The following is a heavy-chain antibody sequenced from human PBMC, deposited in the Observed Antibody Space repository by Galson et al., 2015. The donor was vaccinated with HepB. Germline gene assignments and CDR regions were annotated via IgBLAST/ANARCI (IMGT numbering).Heavy chain of an antibody. J-gene: IGHJ4*02. Sequence: SLRLSCAASGFTFSSYAMHWVRQAPGKGLEWVAIISYDGSNKYYADSVKGRFTISRDNSKNTLYLQMNSLRAEDTAVYYCARDLGSLFWNHWGPFDYWGQGTLVTVSS. V-gene: IGHV3-30-3*01. D-gene: IGHD1-14*01. CDR3: ARDLGSLFWNHWGPFDY. CDR2: ISYDGSNK. CDR1: GFTFSSYA.